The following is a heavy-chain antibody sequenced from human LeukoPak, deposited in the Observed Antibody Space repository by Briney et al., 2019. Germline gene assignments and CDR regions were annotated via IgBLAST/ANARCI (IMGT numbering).Heavy chain of an antibody. CDR2: ISGDSDST. V-gene: IGHV1-18*01. CDR1: GYTFSSYG. Sequence: ASVKVSCKASGYTFSSYGGTRVRQAPGQGPEWMGWISGDSDSTNYAQKFQDKVTMTTDTSTNTAYLELRSLTSDDTAIYYCARGRIYYDGSGHYYRDYGGQGTLLTVSS. J-gene: IGHJ4*02. D-gene: IGHD3-22*01. CDR3: ARGRIYYDGSGHYYRDY.